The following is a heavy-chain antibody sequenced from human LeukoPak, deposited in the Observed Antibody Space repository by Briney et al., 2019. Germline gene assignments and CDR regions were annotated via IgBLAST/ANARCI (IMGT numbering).Heavy chain of an antibody. V-gene: IGHV3-21*01. D-gene: IGHD3-16*01. CDR2: ISGSSSYI. CDR3: ARDRLFDY. J-gene: IGHJ4*02. CDR1: GFTFINAW. Sequence: GGSLRLSCAASGFTFINAWMAWVRQAPGKGLEWVSSISGSSSYIYYADSVKGRFTISRDNAKNSLYLQMNSLRAEDTAVYYCARDRLFDYWGQGTLVTVSS.